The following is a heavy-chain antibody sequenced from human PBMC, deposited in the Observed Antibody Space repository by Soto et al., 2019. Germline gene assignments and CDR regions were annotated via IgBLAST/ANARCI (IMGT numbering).Heavy chain of an antibody. CDR2: VSVDGNRQ. V-gene: IGHV3-30*04. J-gene: IGHJ4*02. CDR1: GFTFSSFA. D-gene: IGHD2-2*01. CDR3: ARRHREVPALIGDYFDY. Sequence: QVQLVESGGGVVQPWKSLTLSCAASGFTFSSFAMHWVRQPPGKGLEWVAVVSVDGNRQYFSDSVKGRFTISRDNSKNTVSLHVNSLRDDYSALYYCARRHREVPALIGDYFDYWGQGTLVTVSS.